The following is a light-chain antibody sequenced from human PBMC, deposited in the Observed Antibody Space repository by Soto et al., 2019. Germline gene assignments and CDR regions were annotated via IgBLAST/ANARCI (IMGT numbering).Light chain of an antibody. V-gene: IGKV1-5*01. CDR1: QIISEW. Sequence: DIQMTQSPSTLSASIGDRVTITCRASQIISEWLAWYQQKPGKAPKVLIYDASRLESGVLSRFSGSGSGTLFTLTINSLQPDDFATYYCQQYNSSPWTFGQGTKVEVK. CDR3: QQYNSSPWT. J-gene: IGKJ1*01. CDR2: DAS.